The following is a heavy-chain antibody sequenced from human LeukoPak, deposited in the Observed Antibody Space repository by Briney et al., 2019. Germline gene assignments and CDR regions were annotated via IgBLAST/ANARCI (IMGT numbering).Heavy chain of an antibody. D-gene: IGHD1-14*01. Sequence: PSETLSLTCNVSGASISDYYWSWVRQSPEKGLEWIVSLLYRGSSHYNPSLRSRVAISHDTSKNQFSLKLTSVTAADTAVYYCARTGRRGYFDFWGRGTLVTVSS. CDR1: GASISDYY. J-gene: IGHJ2*01. CDR3: ARTGRRGYFDF. V-gene: IGHV4-59*01. CDR2: LLYRGSS.